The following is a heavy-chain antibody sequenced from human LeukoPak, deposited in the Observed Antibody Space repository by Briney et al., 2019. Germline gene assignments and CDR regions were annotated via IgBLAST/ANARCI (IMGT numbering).Heavy chain of an antibody. CDR2: IYHSGST. J-gene: IGHJ5*02. V-gene: IGHV4-4*02. Sequence: SGTLSLTRAVSGGSISSSNWWSWVRQPPGKGLEWIGEIYHSGSTNYNPSLKSRVTISVDKSKNQFSLKLSSVTAADTAVYYCARAYSGSYYDWFDPWGQGTLVTVSS. CDR3: ARAYSGSYYDWFDP. D-gene: IGHD1-26*01. CDR1: GGSISSSNW.